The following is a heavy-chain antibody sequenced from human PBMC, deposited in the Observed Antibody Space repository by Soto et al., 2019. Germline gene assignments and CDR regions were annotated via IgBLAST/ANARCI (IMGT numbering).Heavy chain of an antibody. D-gene: IGHD4-17*01. CDR3: AKERTTVTTGVGY. Sequence: GGSLRLSCAASGFTFSSYGMHWVRQAPGKGLEWVAVISYDGSNKYYADSVKGRFTISRGNSKNTLYLQMNSLRAEDTAVYYCAKERTTVTTGVGYWGQGTLVTVSS. J-gene: IGHJ4*02. CDR2: ISYDGSNK. V-gene: IGHV3-30*18. CDR1: GFTFSSYG.